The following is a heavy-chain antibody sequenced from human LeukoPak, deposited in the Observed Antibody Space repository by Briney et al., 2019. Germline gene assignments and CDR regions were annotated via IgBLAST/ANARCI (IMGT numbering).Heavy chain of an antibody. CDR1: GGTFSSYA. CDR3: ARAEGRYYYGMDV. J-gene: IGHJ6*02. Sequence: ASVKVSCKASGGTFSSYAISWVRQAPGQGLEWMGRIIPILGIANYAQKFQGRVTITADKSTSTAYMELSSPRSEDTAVYYCARAEGRYYYGMDVWGQGTTVTVSS. V-gene: IGHV1-69*04. CDR2: IIPILGIA.